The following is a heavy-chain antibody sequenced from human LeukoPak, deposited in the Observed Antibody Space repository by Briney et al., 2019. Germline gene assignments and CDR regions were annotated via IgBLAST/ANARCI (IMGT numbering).Heavy chain of an antibody. CDR2: IYYSGST. CDR1: GGSISSYY. CDR3: ARDRYFFDY. V-gene: IGHV4-59*01. Sequence: SETLSLTCTVSGGSISSYYWSWIRQPPGKGLEWIGYIYYSGSTNYNPSLKSRVTISVDTSKNQFSLKLSSVTAADTAVYYCARDRYFFDYWGQGTLVTVSS. D-gene: IGHD3-9*01. J-gene: IGHJ4*02.